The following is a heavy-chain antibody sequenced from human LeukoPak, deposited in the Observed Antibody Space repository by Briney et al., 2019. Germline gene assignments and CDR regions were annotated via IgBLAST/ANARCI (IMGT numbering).Heavy chain of an antibody. D-gene: IGHD2-2*02. J-gene: IGHJ6*02. CDR2: IIPILGIA. CDR1: GYTFTSYY. V-gene: IGHV1-69*02. CDR3: ARTDTEYYYYGMDV. Sequence: GASVKVSCKASGYTFTSYYMHWVRQAPGQGLEWMGRIIPILGIANYAQKFQGRVTITADKSTSTAYMELSSLRSEDTAVYYCARTDTEYYYYGMDVWGQGTTVTVSS.